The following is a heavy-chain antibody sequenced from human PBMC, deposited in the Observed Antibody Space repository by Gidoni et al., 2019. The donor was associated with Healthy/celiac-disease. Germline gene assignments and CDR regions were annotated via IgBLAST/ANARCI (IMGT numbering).Heavy chain of an antibody. CDR3: ARGNFADWSGYYTESDY. Sequence: QVQLQESGPGLVQPSQTPSLTCTVSGGSITSGDYYWSWIRQPPGKGLEWFGYIYYSGSTYYNPSLKSRVTISVDTSKNQFALKLSSVTAADTAVYYCARGNFADWSGYYTESDYWGQGTLVTVSS. D-gene: IGHD3-3*01. J-gene: IGHJ4*02. CDR1: GGSITSGDYY. CDR2: IYYSGST. V-gene: IGHV4-30-4*01.